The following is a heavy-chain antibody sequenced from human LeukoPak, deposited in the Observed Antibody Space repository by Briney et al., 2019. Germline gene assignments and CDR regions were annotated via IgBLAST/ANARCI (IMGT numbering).Heavy chain of an antibody. V-gene: IGHV1-2*02. Sequence: ASVKVSCKASGYTFTGYYMHWVRQAPGQGLEWMGWINPNSGGTNYAQKFQGRVTMTRDTSISTAYMELSRLRSDDTAVYYCARDLSLAYDYGDYWGQGTLVTVSS. J-gene: IGHJ4*02. CDR2: INPNSGGT. D-gene: IGHD2-2*01. CDR1: GYTFTGYY. CDR3: ARDLSLAYDYGDY.